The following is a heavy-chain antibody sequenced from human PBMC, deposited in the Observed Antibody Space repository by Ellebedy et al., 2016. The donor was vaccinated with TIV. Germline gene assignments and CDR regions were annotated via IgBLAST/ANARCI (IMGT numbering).Heavy chain of an antibody. D-gene: IGHD6-19*01. CDR2: INHSGST. V-gene: IGHV4-39*07. CDR1: RGSVSSGSYY. CDR3: ARAFQYSSGWAFDY. J-gene: IGHJ4*02. Sequence: MPSETLSLTCTVSRGSVSSGSYYRSWIRQSPEKGLEWIGEINHSGSTSYNPSLKSRVSISVDTPKKQFSLKMSSVTAADTAVYYCARAFQYSSGWAFDYWGQGTLVTVSS.